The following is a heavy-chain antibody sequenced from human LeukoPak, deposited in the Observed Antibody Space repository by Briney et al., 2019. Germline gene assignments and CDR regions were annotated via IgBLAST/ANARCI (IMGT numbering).Heavy chain of an antibody. CDR3: AKGRNYYGSGSLDY. CDR1: GFTFSGYA. CDR2: ISGSGGST. V-gene: IGHV3-23*01. D-gene: IGHD3-10*01. Sequence: GGSLRLSCAASGFTFSGYAMSWVRQAPGQGLEWVSTISGSGGSTYYADSVKGRFTISRDNSKNTLYLQLNSLRAEDTAVYYCAKGRNYYGSGSLDYWGQGTLDTVSS. J-gene: IGHJ4*02.